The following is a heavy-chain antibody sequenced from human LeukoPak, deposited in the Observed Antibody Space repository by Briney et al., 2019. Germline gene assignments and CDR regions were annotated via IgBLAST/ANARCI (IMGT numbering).Heavy chain of an antibody. CDR2: INWNGGST. V-gene: IGHV3-20*04. J-gene: IGHJ4*02. Sequence: GGSLRLSCAASGFTFDDYGMSWVRQAPGKWLEWVSGINWNGGSTGYADSVKGRFTISRDNSKNTLYLQMNSLRVEDTAVYYCARDKSSCYVDYWGQGTLVTVSS. D-gene: IGHD3-22*01. CDR3: ARDKSSCYVDY. CDR1: GFTFDDYG.